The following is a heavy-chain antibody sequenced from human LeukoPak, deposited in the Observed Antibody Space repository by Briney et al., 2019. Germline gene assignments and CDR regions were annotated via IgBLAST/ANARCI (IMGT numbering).Heavy chain of an antibody. J-gene: IGHJ4*02. Sequence: ASVKVSCKASGYPFISYVIHWVRQAPGQRLEWMGWINPDNGNAEYSQKSQGRITITRDPSATTAYMELSSLRSEDMAMYYCAKDRGGTGDFDYWGQGTLVTVSS. D-gene: IGHD3-10*01. CDR3: AKDRGGTGDFDY. CDR1: GYPFISYV. CDR2: INPDNGNA. V-gene: IGHV1-3*01.